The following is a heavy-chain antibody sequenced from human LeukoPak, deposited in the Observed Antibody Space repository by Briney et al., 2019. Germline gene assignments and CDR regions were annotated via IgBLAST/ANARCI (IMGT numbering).Heavy chain of an antibody. Sequence: GGSLRLSCAASGFTFSSYAMSWVRQAPGKGLEWVASINEGGSGKYYVDSVKGRFTISRDNAQKSLYLEMHSLRAEDTAVYYCARAVTSTEGYWGQGTLVTVSS. V-gene: IGHV3-7*03. D-gene: IGHD4-17*01. CDR3: ARAVTSTEGY. CDR1: GFTFSSYA. J-gene: IGHJ4*02. CDR2: INEGGSGK.